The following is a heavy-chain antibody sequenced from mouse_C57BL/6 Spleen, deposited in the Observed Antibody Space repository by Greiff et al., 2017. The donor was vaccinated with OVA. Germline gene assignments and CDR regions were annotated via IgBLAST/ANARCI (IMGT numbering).Heavy chain of an antibody. Sequence: ESGPGLVKPSQSLSLTCSVTGYSITSGYYWNWIRQFPGNKLEWMGYISYDGSNNYNPSLKNRISITRDTSKNQFFLKLNSVTTEDTATYYCAREDDYIYYYAMDYWGQGTSVTVSS. CDR2: ISYDGSN. J-gene: IGHJ4*01. D-gene: IGHD2-4*01. CDR3: AREDDYIYYYAMDY. V-gene: IGHV3-6*01. CDR1: GYSITSGYY.